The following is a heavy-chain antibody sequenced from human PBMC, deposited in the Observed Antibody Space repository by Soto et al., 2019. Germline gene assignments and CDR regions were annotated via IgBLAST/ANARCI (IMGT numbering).Heavy chain of an antibody. Sequence: QVQLQESGPGLVKPSQTLSLTCTVSGGSLSSGGYYWSWIRQHPGKGLEWIGYIYYSGSTYYNPSLKSRVTKSVDTSKNQFPLKLSSVTAADTAVYYCARWANGILTGYPYNRFAPWGQGTLVTVSS. CDR3: ARWANGILTGYPYNRFAP. D-gene: IGHD3-9*01. CDR1: GGSLSSGGYY. J-gene: IGHJ5*02. CDR2: IYYSGST. V-gene: IGHV4-31*03.